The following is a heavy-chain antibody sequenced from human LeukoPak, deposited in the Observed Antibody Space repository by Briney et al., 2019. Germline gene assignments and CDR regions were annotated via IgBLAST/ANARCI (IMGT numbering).Heavy chain of an antibody. Sequence: GGSLRLSCAAAGFTFSSFSMNWVRQAPGKGLEWVSGITGNGATTYYADSVKGRFTISRDNSKNTLYLQLNSMRAEDTAIYYCAKDFAVAAYFEYWGQGTLITVSS. CDR2: ITGNGATT. CDR1: GFTFSSFS. CDR3: AKDFAVAAYFEY. V-gene: IGHV3-23*01. D-gene: IGHD6-19*01. J-gene: IGHJ4*02.